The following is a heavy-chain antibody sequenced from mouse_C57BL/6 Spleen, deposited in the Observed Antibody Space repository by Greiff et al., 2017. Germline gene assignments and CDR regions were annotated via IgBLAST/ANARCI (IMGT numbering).Heavy chain of an antibody. CDR2: IYPGDGDT. CDR1: GYAFSSSW. J-gene: IGHJ2*01. Sequence: VKLMESGPELVKPGASVKISCKASGYAFSSSWMNWVKQRPGKGLEWIGRIYPGDGDTNYNGKFKGKATLTADKSSSTAYMQLSSLTSEDSAVYFCARRGGLREYFDYWGQGTTLTVSS. D-gene: IGHD2-4*01. V-gene: IGHV1-82*01. CDR3: ARRGGLREYFDY.